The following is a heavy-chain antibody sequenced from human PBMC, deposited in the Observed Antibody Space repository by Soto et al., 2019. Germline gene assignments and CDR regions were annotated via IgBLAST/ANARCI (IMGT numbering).Heavy chain of an antibody. J-gene: IGHJ6*02. D-gene: IGHD4-17*01. V-gene: IGHV4-59*01. Sequence: PSETLSLTCSVSGGSICSYYWSWIRQPPGKGLEWIGYIYYSGSTNYNPSLKSRVTISVDTSKNQFSLKLSSVTAADTAVYYCARDYGDEKRHYYGMDVWGQGTTVTVSS. CDR2: IYYSGST. CDR3: ARDYGDEKRHYYGMDV. CDR1: GGSICSYY.